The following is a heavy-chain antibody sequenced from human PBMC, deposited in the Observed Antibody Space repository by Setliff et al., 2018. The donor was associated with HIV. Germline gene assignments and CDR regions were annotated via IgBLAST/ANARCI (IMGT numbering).Heavy chain of an antibody. D-gene: IGHD4-17*01. CDR1: GPSINIHY. J-gene: IGHJ4*02. CDR2: IYSTGST. CDR3: AKGAGFYGDYTFDH. V-gene: IGHV4-59*11. Sequence: SETLSLTCTVSGPSINIHYWSWIRQSPGKGSEWIGYIYSTGSTNYNPSLQSRVTISMVASRNQFSLKVTSVTAADTAVYYCAKGAGFYGDYTFDHWGQGRQVTVSS.